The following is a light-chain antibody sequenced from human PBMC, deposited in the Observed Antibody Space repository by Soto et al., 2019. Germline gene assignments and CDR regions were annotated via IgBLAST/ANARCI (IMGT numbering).Light chain of an antibody. CDR2: EVS. Sequence: QSALTQPASVSGSPGQSITISCTGTRNDVGDYSYVSWYQQVPGKAPKLMIYEVSNRPSGVSNRFSGSKSGNTASLTISGLQDEDEADYYCSSYTSGITYVIFGGGTKLTVL. CDR1: RNDVGDYSY. J-gene: IGLJ2*01. V-gene: IGLV2-14*01. CDR3: SSYTSGITYVI.